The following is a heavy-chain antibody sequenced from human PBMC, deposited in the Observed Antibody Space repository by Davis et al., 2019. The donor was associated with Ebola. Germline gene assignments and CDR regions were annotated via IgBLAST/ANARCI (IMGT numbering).Heavy chain of an antibody. J-gene: IGHJ3*01. CDR3: ARDPKGALDF. CDR1: GGSVSSYY. Sequence: MPSETLSLTCTVSGGSVSSYYWSWIRQPPGKGLEWIGHIYHSGSTDYSPSLESRVTMSIDPSRNQFSLTLTSVTAADTAVYYCARDPKGALDFWGQGTLVSVSS. CDR2: IYHSGST. V-gene: IGHV4-59*02.